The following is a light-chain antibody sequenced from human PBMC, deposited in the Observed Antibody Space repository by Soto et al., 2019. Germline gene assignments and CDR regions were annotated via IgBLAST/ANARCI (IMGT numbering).Light chain of an antibody. CDR1: SSDVGGYSY. CDR3: SSFSSITREV. Sequence: QSALTQPASVSGSPGQSITISCTGTSSDVGGYSYVSWYQQHPGKTPKLMIYEVSNQPSGVSHRFSGSKSGNTASLTISGLQTEDEADYYCSSFSSITREVFGGGTQLTVL. CDR2: EVS. J-gene: IGLJ2*01. V-gene: IGLV2-14*01.